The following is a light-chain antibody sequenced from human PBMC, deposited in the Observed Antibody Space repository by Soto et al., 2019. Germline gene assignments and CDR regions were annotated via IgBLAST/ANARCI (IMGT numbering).Light chain of an antibody. Sequence: DIQMTQSPSSLSASVGDRVTIACRASQSISNYLNWYQQRPGKAPKLLIYAASSLQSGVPSRFSGSGSGADFTLTSSSLQPEDFVTYYCQQTYSTPITFGQGTRLENK. J-gene: IGKJ5*01. CDR2: AAS. CDR1: QSISNY. V-gene: IGKV1-39*01. CDR3: QQTYSTPIT.